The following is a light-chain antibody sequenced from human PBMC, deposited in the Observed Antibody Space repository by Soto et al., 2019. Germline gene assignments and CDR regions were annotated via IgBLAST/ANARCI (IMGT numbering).Light chain of an antibody. V-gene: IGKV1-39*01. CDR3: QQYNNWPTWT. Sequence: IQMTQSPSSLSASVGDRVTITCRASQSISSYLNWYQQKPGKAPKLLIYAASSLQSGVPSRFSGSGSGTDFTLTISSLQPEDFAVYYCQQYNNWPTWTFGQGTKVDIK. CDR1: QSISSY. J-gene: IGKJ1*01. CDR2: AAS.